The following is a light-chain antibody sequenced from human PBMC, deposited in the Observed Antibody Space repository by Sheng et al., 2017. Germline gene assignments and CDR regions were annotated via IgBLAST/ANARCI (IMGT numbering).Light chain of an antibody. Sequence: DIQMTQSPSFVSVSAGDRVTITCRASHNIGSWLAWYQQRPGKSPKLLIYSAFILESGVPSRFSGRGSGTDFTLTISGLQPEDFATYHCQQVQSFPLTFGQGTKVDLK. V-gene: IGKV1-12*01. CDR3: QQVQSFPLT. CDR2: SAF. CDR1: HNIGSW. J-gene: IGKJ2*01.